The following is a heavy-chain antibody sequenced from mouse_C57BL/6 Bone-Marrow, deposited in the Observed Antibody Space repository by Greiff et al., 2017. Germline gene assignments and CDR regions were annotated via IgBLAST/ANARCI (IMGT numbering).Heavy chain of an antibody. CDR1: GFSFTGYG. CDR3: ATSNSWYFDY. V-gene: IGHV2-2*01. J-gene: IGHJ2*01. Sequence: QVKLKQSGPGLVQPSQSLSITCTVSGFSFTGYGVHWVRQSPGKGLEWLGVIRSGGSTDYNAALISRLSISKNNSKSQVFFKMNSLQADDTAIYCGATSNSWYFDYWGQGTTLTVSS. CDR2: IRSGGST. D-gene: IGHD2-12*01.